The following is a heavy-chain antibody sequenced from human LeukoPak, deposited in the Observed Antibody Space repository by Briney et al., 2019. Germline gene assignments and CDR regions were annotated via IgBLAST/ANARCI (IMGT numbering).Heavy chain of an antibody. CDR3: ARGYSYYTS. CDR1: GFTFSNYE. CDR2: ISFSGSTI. J-gene: IGHJ4*02. Sequence: PGGSLRLSCAASGFTFSNYEMNWVRQAPGKGLEWVSYISFSGSTIYYADSVKGRFTISRDNANKSLYLQMSSLRVDDTAVYYCARGYSYYTSWGQGTLVTVSS. V-gene: IGHV3-48*03. D-gene: IGHD5-18*01.